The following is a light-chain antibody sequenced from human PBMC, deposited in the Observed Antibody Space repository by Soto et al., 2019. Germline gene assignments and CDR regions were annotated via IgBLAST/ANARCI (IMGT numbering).Light chain of an antibody. CDR1: SYNIGSNY. V-gene: IGLV1-51*02. J-gene: IGLJ2*01. CDR3: GTWDSSLSAL. CDR2: ANN. Sequence: QSVLTQPPSVSAAPGQKVTISCSGSSYNIGSNYVSWYQQFPVTDPTLLIYANNKRPSGIPDRFSGSKSGTSATLGITGIHTCDEADYYCGTWDSSLSALFGGGTQLTVL.